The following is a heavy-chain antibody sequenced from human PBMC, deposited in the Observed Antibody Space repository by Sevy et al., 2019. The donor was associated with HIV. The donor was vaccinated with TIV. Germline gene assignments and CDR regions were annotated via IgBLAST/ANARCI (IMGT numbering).Heavy chain of an antibody. Sequence: GGSLRLSCAASGFTFSSYWMHWVRQAPGKGLVWVSTIGGGDTYYADSVKGRFTISRDDSKSAGYLQMNSLRADDTAVYYCAKDGVSRNKLWDWFDPWGQGTLVTVSS. V-gene: IGHV3-23*01. J-gene: IGHJ5*02. D-gene: IGHD2-21*01. CDR3: AKDGVSRNKLWDWFDP. CDR2: IGGGDT. CDR1: GFTFSSYW.